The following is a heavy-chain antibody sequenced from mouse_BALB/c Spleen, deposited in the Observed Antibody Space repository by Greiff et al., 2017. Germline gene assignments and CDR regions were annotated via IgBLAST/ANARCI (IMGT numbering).Heavy chain of an antibody. CDR3: ARAGYGWGLFAY. J-gene: IGHJ3*01. V-gene: IGHV5-4*02. CDR1: GFTFSDYY. Sequence: EVHLVESGGGLVKPGGSLKLSCAASGFTFSDYYMYWVRQTPEKRLEWVATISDGGSYTYYPDSVKGRFTISRDNAKNNLYLQMSSLKSEDTAMYYCARAGYGWGLFAYWGQGTLVTVSA. D-gene: IGHD2-2*01. CDR2: ISDGGSYT.